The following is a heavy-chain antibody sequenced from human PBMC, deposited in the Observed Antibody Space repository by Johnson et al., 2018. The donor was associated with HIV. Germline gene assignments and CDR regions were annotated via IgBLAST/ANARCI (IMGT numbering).Heavy chain of an antibody. CDR3: AKEQSVVVIGIGAFDI. Sequence: EVQLVESGGDLVQPGGSLRLSCAASGFTFSSYDMHWVRQVRGKGLEWVSTVGTADDTYYPGSVKGRFTISRENAKNSLYLQMNSLRAEDTAVYYCAKEQSVVVIGIGAFDIWGQGTMVTVSS. CDR1: GFTFSSYD. J-gene: IGHJ3*02. V-gene: IGHV3-13*01. D-gene: IGHD3-22*01. CDR2: VGTADDT.